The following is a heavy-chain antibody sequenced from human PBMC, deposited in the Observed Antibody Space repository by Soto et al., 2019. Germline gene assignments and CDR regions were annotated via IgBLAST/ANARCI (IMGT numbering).Heavy chain of an antibody. J-gene: IGHJ6*02. Sequence: SGGSLRLSCAPSGFTFSSNEMKWVRQAPGKGLEWVSYISVSGSMRFYADAVRGRFTISRDNTKKMLYLQMNSLRVEDTALYYCATAGLAGTVWCQATKVTVSS. V-gene: IGHV3-48*03. CDR1: GFTFSSNE. D-gene: IGHD1-1*01. CDR3: ATAGLAGTV. CDR2: ISVSGSMR.